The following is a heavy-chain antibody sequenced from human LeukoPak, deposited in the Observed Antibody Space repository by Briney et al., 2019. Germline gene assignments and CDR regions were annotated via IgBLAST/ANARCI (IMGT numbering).Heavy chain of an antibody. CDR1: GYTFTSYD. Sequence: ASVKLSCKASGYTFTSYDIHWERQATGQGLEWMGWMNPNSGNTGYAQKFQGRVTMTRNTSISTAYMELSSLRSEDTAVYYCARGDGVVVVPAATDYWGQGTLVTVSS. V-gene: IGHV1-8*01. CDR2: MNPNSGNT. D-gene: IGHD2-2*01. CDR3: ARGDGVVVVPAATDY. J-gene: IGHJ4*02.